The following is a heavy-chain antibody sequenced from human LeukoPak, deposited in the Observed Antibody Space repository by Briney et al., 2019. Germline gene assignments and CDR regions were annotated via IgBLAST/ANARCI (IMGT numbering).Heavy chain of an antibody. CDR3: AKGPYGDGGWYFDY. Sequence: GGSLRLSCAASGFTFSSYGMHWVRQAPGKGLEWVAVISYDGNNKYYADSVKGRFTISRDNSKNTLYLQMNSLRAEDTAVYYCAKGPYGDGGWYFDYWGQGTLVTVSS. J-gene: IGHJ4*02. D-gene: IGHD4-17*01. CDR1: GFTFSSYG. V-gene: IGHV3-30*18. CDR2: ISYDGNNK.